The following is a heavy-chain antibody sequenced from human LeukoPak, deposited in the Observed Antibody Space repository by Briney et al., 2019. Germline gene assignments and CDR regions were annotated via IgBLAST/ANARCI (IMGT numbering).Heavy chain of an antibody. CDR2: GSESGGT. Sequence: SETLSLTCAVYGGSLNGHYWSWIRQPPGKGLEWIGEGSESGGTKFNPSLKSRVTISADTSKNQFSLKLNSVTAADTAVYYCARDPVEMATISDAFDIWGQGTMVTVSS. J-gene: IGHJ3*02. V-gene: IGHV4-34*01. D-gene: IGHD5-24*01. CDR3: ARDPVEMATISDAFDI. CDR1: GGSLNGHY.